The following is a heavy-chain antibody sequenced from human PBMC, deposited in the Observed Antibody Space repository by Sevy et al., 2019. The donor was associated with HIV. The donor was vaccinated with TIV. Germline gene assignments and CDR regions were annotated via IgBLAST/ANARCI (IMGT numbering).Heavy chain of an antibody. D-gene: IGHD3-16*01. CDR1: GFTFSDYW. Sequence: GGSLRLSCAASGFTFSDYWMSWVRQAPEKGLEWVANIKQDGSKKYYVDSVKGRFIMSRDNAKNSLYLEMNSLRAEDTAVYYCARLKLHYDPYYFDLWGQRTLVTGSS. V-gene: IGHV3-7*01. J-gene: IGHJ4*02. CDR3: ARLKLHYDPYYFDL. CDR2: IKQDGSKK.